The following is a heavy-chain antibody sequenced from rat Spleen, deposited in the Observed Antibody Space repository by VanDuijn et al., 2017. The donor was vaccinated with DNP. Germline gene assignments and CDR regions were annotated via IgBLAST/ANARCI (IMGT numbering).Heavy chain of an antibody. J-gene: IGHJ3*01. CDR3: ARPYYNNKGGFAY. D-gene: IGHD1-10*01. CDR1: GFTFSYYW. Sequence: EVQLVESGGGLVQPGRSLKLSCVASGFTFSYYWMAWIRQVPGKGLEWIASITSGTGTTSYPDSVKGRFAISRDNAKNTLSLQMNSLRSEDTATYYCARPYYNNKGGFAYWGQGTLVTVSS. V-gene: IGHV5-31*01. CDR2: ITSGTGTT.